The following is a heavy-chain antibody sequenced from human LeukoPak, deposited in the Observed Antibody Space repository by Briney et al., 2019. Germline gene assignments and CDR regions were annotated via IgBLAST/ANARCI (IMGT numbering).Heavy chain of an antibody. D-gene: IGHD2-8*01. CDR3: AKDELMVYASDY. Sequence: GGSLRLSCAASGFTFSSYGMHWVRQAPGKGLEWVAFIRYDGSNKYYADSVKGRFTISRDNSKNTLYLQMNSLRAEDTAVYYCAKDELMVYASDYWGQGTLDTVSS. CDR1: GFTFSSYG. V-gene: IGHV3-30*02. CDR2: IRYDGSNK. J-gene: IGHJ4*02.